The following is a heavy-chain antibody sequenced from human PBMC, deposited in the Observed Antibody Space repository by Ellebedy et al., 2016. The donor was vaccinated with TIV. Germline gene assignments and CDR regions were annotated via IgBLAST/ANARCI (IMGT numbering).Heavy chain of an antibody. CDR2: INPSGGST. V-gene: IGHV1-46*01. J-gene: IGHJ4*02. CDR1: GFTFSSYS. D-gene: IGHD2-15*01. CDR3: ARDRRYCSGGSCSFYFDS. Sequence: GGSLRLSCAASGFTFSSYSMHWVRQAPGQGLEWMGIINPSGGSTNYAQKFQGRVTMTRDTSTSTVYMELSSLRSEDTAVYYCARDRRYCSGGSCSFYFDSWGQGTLVIVSS.